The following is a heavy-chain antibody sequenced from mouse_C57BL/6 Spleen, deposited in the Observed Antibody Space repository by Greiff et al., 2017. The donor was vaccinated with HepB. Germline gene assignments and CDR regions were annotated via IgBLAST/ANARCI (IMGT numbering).Heavy chain of an antibody. Sequence: VQLQQSGPELVKPGASVKISCKASGYAFSSSWMNWVKQRPGKGLEWIGRIYPGDGDTNYNGKFKGKATLTADKSSSTAYMQLSSLTSEDSAVYFCARSGGLYYYAMDYWGQGTSVTVSS. J-gene: IGHJ4*01. CDR3: ARSGGLYYYAMDY. CDR2: IYPGDGDT. D-gene: IGHD3-1*01. V-gene: IGHV1-82*01. CDR1: GYAFSSSW.